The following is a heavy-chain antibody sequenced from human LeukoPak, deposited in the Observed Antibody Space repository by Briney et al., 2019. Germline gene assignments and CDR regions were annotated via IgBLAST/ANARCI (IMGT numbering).Heavy chain of an antibody. Sequence: ASVKVSCKASGYTFTSYYMHWVRQAPGQGLEWMGIINPRGGSTSYAQKFQSRVTMTRDTSTSTVYMELSSLRSEDTAVYYCARQKIGYCSSTSCYTQRGAYYYYGMDVWGQGTTVTVSS. CDR1: GYTFTSYY. J-gene: IGHJ6*02. CDR2: INPRGGST. D-gene: IGHD2-2*02. CDR3: ARQKIGYCSSTSCYTQRGAYYYYGMDV. V-gene: IGHV1-46*01.